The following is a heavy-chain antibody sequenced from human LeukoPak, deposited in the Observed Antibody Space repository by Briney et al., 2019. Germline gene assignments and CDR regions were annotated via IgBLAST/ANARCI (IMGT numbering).Heavy chain of an antibody. J-gene: IGHJ5*02. D-gene: IGHD6-13*01. CDR1: GGSISSSSYY. Sequence: SETLSLTCTVSGGSISSSSYYWGWIRQPPGKGLEWIGGIYYSGSTYYNPSLKSRVTISVDTSKNQFSLKLSSVTAADTAVYYCARPRDSSSWYRGGNWFDPWGQGTLVTVSS. CDR3: ARPRDSSSWYRGGNWFDP. V-gene: IGHV4-39*01. CDR2: IYYSGST.